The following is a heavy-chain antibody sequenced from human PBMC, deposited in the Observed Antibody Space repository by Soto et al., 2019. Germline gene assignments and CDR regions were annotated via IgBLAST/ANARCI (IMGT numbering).Heavy chain of an antibody. CDR2: IYGDDDK. D-gene: IGHD6-13*01. CDR1: GFSLTTSGVG. V-gene: IGHV2-5*02. J-gene: IGHJ5*02. Sequence: QITLNESGPALVQPTQTLTLTCTFSGFSLTTSGVGVHWLRQPPVKALEWLAVIYGDDDKRYNPSLETRLTITKDTSQNQVVLTMTNRDPLDTATYYCSHTSSYSTHWYIRDDWFDPWGQGTLGTVS. CDR3: SHTSSYSTHWYIRDDWFDP.